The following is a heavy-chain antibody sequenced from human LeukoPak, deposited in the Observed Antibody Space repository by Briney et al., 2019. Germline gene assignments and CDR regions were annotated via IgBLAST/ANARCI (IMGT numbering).Heavy chain of an antibody. Sequence: GGSLRLSCAASGFTFSNYWMSWVRQAPGKGLEWVANIKQDGSVKYYVDSLKGRFTISRDNAKTSVYPQMNSLRAEDTAVYFCARIGYSSSSFDYWGQGTLVTVSS. CDR2: IKQDGSVK. CDR3: ARIGYSSSSFDY. CDR1: GFTFSNYW. V-gene: IGHV3-7*01. D-gene: IGHD6-6*01. J-gene: IGHJ4*02.